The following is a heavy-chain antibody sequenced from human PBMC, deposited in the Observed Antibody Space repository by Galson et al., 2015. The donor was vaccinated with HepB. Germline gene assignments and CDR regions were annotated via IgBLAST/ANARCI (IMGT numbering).Heavy chain of an antibody. D-gene: IGHD6-13*01. V-gene: IGHV4-30-4*01. J-gene: IGHJ4*02. CDR2: MFYSGKK. CDR1: GASVSSGDYY. CDR3: GAGADY. Sequence: TLSLTCTVSGASVSSGDYYWSWIRQPPGEGLEWIGYMFYSGKKFYSPSLKSRLTISLDTSKNQFSLKLSSVTAADTAVYFCGAGADYWGQGTLVTVSS.